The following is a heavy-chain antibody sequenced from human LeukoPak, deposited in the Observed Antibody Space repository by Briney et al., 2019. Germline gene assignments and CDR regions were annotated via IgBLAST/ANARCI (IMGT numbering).Heavy chain of an antibody. J-gene: IGHJ4*02. CDR1: GYTFSDYA. CDR2: IDTDNGNT. Sequence: GASVKVSCKASGYTFSDYAFHWVRQAPGQRLEWMGWIDTDNGNTKYSQNFQGRVTVIRDTSATTAYMELSSLRSEDTAVYYCARDRRGGGELSPPDYWGQGTLVTVSS. V-gene: IGHV1-3*04. CDR3: ARDRRGGGELSPPDY. D-gene: IGHD3-16*02.